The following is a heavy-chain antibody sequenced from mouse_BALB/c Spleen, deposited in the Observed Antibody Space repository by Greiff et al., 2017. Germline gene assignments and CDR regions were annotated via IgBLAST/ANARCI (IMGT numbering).Heavy chain of an antibody. Sequence: EVQLQESGGGLVKPGGSLKLSCAASGFTFSSYAMSWVRQTPEKRLEWVASISSGGSTYYPDSVKGRFTISRDNARNILYLQMSSLRSEDTAMYYCASVYDGTFAYWGQGTLVTVSA. D-gene: IGHD2-3*01. J-gene: IGHJ3*01. CDR2: ISSGGST. CDR1: GFTFSSYA. V-gene: IGHV5-6-5*01. CDR3: ASVYDGTFAY.